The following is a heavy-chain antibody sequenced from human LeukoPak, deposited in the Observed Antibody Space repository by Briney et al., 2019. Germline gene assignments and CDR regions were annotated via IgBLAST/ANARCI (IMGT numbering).Heavy chain of an antibody. D-gene: IGHD2-15*01. V-gene: IGHV3-15*01. CDR3: TSDRYCSGGSCYLFDY. CDR2: IKSKTDGGST. Sequence: GGSLRLSCAASGFTFSNAWMSWVRQAPGKGLEWVGRIKSKTDGGSTDYAAPVKGRFTISRDDSKSTLYLQMNSLKTEDTAVYYCTSDRYCSGGSCYLFDYWGQGTLVTVSS. CDR1: GFTFSNAW. J-gene: IGHJ4*02.